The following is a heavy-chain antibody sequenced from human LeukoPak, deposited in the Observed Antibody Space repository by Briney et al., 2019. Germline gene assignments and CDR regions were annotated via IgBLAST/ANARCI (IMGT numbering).Heavy chain of an antibody. D-gene: IGHD2-2*01. CDR1: GGSISSYY. J-gene: IGHJ4*02. CDR3: ARGRRDDCSSTTCYGYFDY. V-gene: IGHV4-4*07. CDR2: IYTRGST. Sequence: SETLSLTCTVSGGSISSYYWSWIRQPAAKGLEWIGRIYTRGSTNYNPSLKSRVTMSVDMSKNQFSLKLSSVTAADTAVYYCARGRRDDCSSTTCYGYFDYWGEGTLVTVSS.